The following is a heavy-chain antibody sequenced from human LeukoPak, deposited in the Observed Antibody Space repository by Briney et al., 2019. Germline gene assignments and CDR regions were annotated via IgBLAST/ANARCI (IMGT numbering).Heavy chain of an antibody. D-gene: IGHD1-26*01. Sequence: PGGSLRLSCAASGFTFRSYAMHWVRQAPGKGLEWVAVISYDGSNKYYADSVKGRFTISRDNAKKSLYLQMNSLRADDTALYYCAKSGSYSSGDFDYWGQGTLVTVSS. CDR1: GFTFRSYA. CDR2: ISYDGSNK. CDR3: AKSGSYSSGDFDY. J-gene: IGHJ4*02. V-gene: IGHV3-30-3*02.